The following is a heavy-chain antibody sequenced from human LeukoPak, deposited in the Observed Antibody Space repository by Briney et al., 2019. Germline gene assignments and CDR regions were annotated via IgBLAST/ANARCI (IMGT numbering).Heavy chain of an antibody. CDR1: GFIVSSNH. J-gene: IGHJ5*01. D-gene: IGHD3-3*01. V-gene: IGHV3-53*01. CDR3: ARDRSGWYDS. Sequence: PGVSLRLSCAASGFIVSSNHMSWVRQAPGKGLEWVSVIYSGGSTYYADSVKGRFTISRDISKNTLYLQMNSLRAEDTAVYYCARDRSGWYDSWGQGTLVTVSS. CDR2: IYSGGST.